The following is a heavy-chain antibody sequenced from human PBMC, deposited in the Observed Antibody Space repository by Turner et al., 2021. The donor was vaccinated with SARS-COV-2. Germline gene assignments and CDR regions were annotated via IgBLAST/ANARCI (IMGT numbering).Heavy chain of an antibody. Sequence: EVQLVESGGGWVQPGGYLRISCEASEFTLSTYSMSLVRQAPGKGPEWVSYISGTTTTIYYADSVKGRFTISRDNAKNSLYLQMNNLRAEDTAMYYCAREHYDFWSGYFYWGQGTLVTVSS. CDR2: ISGTTTTI. D-gene: IGHD3-3*01. CDR3: AREHYDFWSGYFY. V-gene: IGHV3-48*01. J-gene: IGHJ4*02. CDR1: EFTLSTYS.